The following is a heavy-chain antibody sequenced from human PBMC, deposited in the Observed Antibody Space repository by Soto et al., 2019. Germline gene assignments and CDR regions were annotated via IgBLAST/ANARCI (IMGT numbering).Heavy chain of an antibody. V-gene: IGHV3-30-3*01. D-gene: IGHD3-9*01. CDR1: GITLSSYA. CDR3: ARERYFDFHDAFDI. J-gene: IGHJ3*02. CDR2: ISYDGSNK. Sequence: GGAPRLSCAASGITLSSYAMHWVRQAPGKGLEWVAVISYDGSNKYYADSVKGRFTISRDNSKNTLYLQMNSLRAEDTAVYYCARERYFDFHDAFDIWGQGTMVTVS.